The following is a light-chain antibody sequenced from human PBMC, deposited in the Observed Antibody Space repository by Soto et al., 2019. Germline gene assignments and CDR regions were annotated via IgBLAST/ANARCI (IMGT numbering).Light chain of an antibody. Sequence: EIVLTQSPATLSLSPGERATLSCRASQNIINYLAWYQQKPGQAPRLLVYDASNRATGIPARFSGSGSGTDFTLTISSLEPEDFAVYFCQQYGSSPPTFGQGTKVEIK. CDR1: QNIINY. V-gene: IGKV3-11*01. CDR2: DAS. CDR3: QQYGSSPPT. J-gene: IGKJ1*01.